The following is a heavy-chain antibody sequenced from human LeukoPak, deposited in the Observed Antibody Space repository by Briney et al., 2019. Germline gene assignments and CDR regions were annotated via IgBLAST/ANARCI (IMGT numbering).Heavy chain of an antibody. CDR1: GGSISSSSYY. J-gene: IGHJ4*02. CDR2: INHSGST. Sequence: PSETLSLTCTVSGGSISSSSYYWGWIRQPPGKGLEWIGEINHSGSTNYNPSLKSRVTISVDTSKNQFSLKLSSVTAADTAVYYCARGSAAMGIDYWGQGTLVTVSS. V-gene: IGHV4-39*07. D-gene: IGHD5-18*01. CDR3: ARGSAAMGIDY.